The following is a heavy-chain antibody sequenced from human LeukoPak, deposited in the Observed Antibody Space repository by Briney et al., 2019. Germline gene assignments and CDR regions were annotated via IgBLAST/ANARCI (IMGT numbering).Heavy chain of an antibody. CDR2: ITSSSGTI. J-gene: IGHJ4*02. V-gene: IGHV3-48*01. Sequence: GGSLRLSCAASGFTFSGYSMNWVRQAPGKGREWLSYITSSSGTIYYADSVKGRFTISRDNAKNSLYLQMNSLRAEDTAVYYCARDGAYAWWDYWGQGTLVTVSS. CDR1: GFTFSGYS. CDR3: ARDGAYAWWDY. D-gene: IGHD2-15*01.